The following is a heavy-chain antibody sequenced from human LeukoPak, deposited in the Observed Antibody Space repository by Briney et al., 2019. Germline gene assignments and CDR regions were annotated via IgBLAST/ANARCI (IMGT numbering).Heavy chain of an antibody. D-gene: IGHD3-16*01. CDR2: ISDSSITM. J-gene: IGHJ4*02. Sequence: GGSLRLSCAASGFTFSNHNMVWVRQPPGKGLEWISYISDSSITMYYADSVKGRFTISRDNAKNSLFLQMNSLRVEDTAVYYCVRGGSLHPQSPYWGQGTLVTVSS. CDR1: GFTFSNHN. V-gene: IGHV3-48*04. CDR3: VRGGSLHPQSPY.